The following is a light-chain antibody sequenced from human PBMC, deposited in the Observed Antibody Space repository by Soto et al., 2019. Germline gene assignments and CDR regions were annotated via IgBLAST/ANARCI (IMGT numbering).Light chain of an antibody. J-gene: IGLJ1*01. Sequence: QSVLTQPRSVSGSPGQSVTISCTGTSSDVGGHNYVSWYQQHPGKAPKLMIYDVSQRPSGVPDRCSGSKSGNTASLTISGLQAEDEADYYCSSYARSYKAYVFGTGTKLTVL. CDR3: SSYARSYKAYV. CDR2: DVS. CDR1: SSDVGGHNY. V-gene: IGLV2-11*01.